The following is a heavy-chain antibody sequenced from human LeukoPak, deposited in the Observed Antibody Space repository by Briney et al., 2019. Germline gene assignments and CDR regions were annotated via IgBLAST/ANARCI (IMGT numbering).Heavy chain of an antibody. D-gene: IGHD1-26*01. V-gene: IGHV3-7*01. CDR1: GLTFNNYW. Sequence: PGGSLRLSCAAFGLTFNNYWMSWVRQAPGKGLEWVANIKQDGSEKYYVDSVKGRFTVSRDNAKNPLYLQMNSLRAEDTAVYYCARRRYSGSSQLFDCWGQGTLVTVSS. CDR2: IKQDGSEK. CDR3: ARRRYSGSSQLFDC. J-gene: IGHJ4*02.